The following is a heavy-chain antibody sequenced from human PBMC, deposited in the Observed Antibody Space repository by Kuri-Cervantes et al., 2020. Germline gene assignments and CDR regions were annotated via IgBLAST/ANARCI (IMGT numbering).Heavy chain of an antibody. CDR2: ISYDGSNK. J-gene: IGHJ2*01. Sequence: GESLKISCAASGFTFSSYAMHWVRQAPGKGLEWVAVISYDGSNKYYADSVKGRFTISRDNAKNSLYLQMNSLRAEDTALYYCAKGNWYFDLWGRGTLVTVSS. CDR1: GFTFSSYA. V-gene: IGHV3-30-3*01. CDR3: AKGNWYFDL.